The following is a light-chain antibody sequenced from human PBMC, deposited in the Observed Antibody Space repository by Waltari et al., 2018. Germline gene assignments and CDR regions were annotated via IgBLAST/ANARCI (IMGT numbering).Light chain of an antibody. CDR2: AAS. V-gene: IGKV1-6*01. CDR3: LQDYNYPRT. J-gene: IGKJ1*01. Sequence: AIQMTQFPSSLSASVGDRVTITCRASHSIRNDLGWYQQKPGKAPKLLIYAASSLQRGVPSRFSGSASGTDFTLTISNLQPEDFATYYCLQDYNYPRTFGQGTKVEIK. CDR1: HSIRND.